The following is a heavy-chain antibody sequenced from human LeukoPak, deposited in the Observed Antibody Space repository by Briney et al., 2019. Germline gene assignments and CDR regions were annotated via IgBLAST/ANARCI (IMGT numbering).Heavy chain of an antibody. Sequence: GGSLRLSCAASGFTFDDYAMHWVRQAPGKGLEWVSGISWNSGSIGYADSVKGRFTISRDNAKNSLYLQMSSLRAEDMALYYCAKDLRSSSWDAFDVWGQGTMVTVSS. CDR1: GFTFDDYA. CDR2: ISWNSGSI. D-gene: IGHD6-13*01. V-gene: IGHV3-9*03. J-gene: IGHJ3*01. CDR3: AKDLRSSSWDAFDV.